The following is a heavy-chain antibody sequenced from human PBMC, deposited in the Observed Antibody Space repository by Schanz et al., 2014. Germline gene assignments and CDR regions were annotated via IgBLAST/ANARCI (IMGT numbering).Heavy chain of an antibody. CDR1: GFTFNSYA. CDR2: ISSSSSYI. V-gene: IGHV3-21*01. D-gene: IGHD5-12*01. Sequence: VQLVESGGGVVQFGRSLRLSCAASGFTFNSYAMTWVRQAPGKGLEWVSSISSSSSYIYYADSVKGRFTISRDNAKNSLYLQMNSLRTEDTAVYYCASPSGYSDYGTYFDFWGQGTLVTVSS. J-gene: IGHJ4*02. CDR3: ASPSGYSDYGTYFDF.